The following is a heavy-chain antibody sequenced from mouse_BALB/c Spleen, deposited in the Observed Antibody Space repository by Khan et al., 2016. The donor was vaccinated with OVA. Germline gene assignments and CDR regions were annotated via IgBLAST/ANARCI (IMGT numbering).Heavy chain of an antibody. J-gene: IGHJ2*01. V-gene: IGHV1-76*01. CDR1: GYIFTSYW. D-gene: IGHD3-2*02. CDR2: IYPGNDNS. Sequence: QVQLKESGAELVRPGASVKLSCKTSGYIFTSYWIHWLNQRSGQGLEWIARIYPGNDNSYYNEKFKDKATLTADKSSSTAYMQISSLKSEDSDVYFWAREEALYHFDHWGQGTTLTVFS. CDR3: AREEALYHFDH.